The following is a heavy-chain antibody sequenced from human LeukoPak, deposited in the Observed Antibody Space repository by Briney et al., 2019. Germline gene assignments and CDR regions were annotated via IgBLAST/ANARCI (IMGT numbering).Heavy chain of an antibody. CDR2: IIPILGIA. CDR3: ARDGSHYDILTPRFDY. Sequence: ASVKVSCKASGYTFTSYGISWVRQAPGQGLEWMGRIIPILGIANYAQKFQGRVTITADKSTSTAYMELSSLRSEDTAVYYCARDGSHYDILTPRFDYWGQGTLVTVSS. J-gene: IGHJ4*02. V-gene: IGHV1-69*04. CDR1: GYTFTSYG. D-gene: IGHD3-9*01.